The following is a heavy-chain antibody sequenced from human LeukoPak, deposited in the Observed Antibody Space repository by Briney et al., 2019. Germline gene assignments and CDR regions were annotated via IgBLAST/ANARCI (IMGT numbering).Heavy chain of an antibody. D-gene: IGHD4-17*01. CDR3: ARDVHGDYGSGWFDP. CDR1: RGSFNNSA. CDR2: IMPLFGTA. Sequence: SVKVSCKTSRGSFNNSAMSWVRQAPGQGLEWMGGIMPLFGTAGYAQKFQGRVTITKDEFTRTVYLELTSMTSDDTAVYYCARDVHGDYGSGWFDPWGQGTLVSVSP. V-gene: IGHV1-69*05. J-gene: IGHJ5*02.